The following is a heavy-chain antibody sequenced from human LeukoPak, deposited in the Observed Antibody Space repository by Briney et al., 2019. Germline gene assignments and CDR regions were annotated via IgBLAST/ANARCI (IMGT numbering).Heavy chain of an antibody. CDR3: ARAGLGIATKFDP. CDR2: IYSSGST. D-gene: IGHD6-13*01. Sequence: NTSETLSLTCSVSGGSISSGSYYWSWIRQPAGKGLEWIGRIYSSGSTNYNPSLKSRVTISVDTSKNQFSLKLSSVTAADTAVYYCARAGLGIATKFDPWGQGTLVTVSS. V-gene: IGHV4-61*02. CDR1: GGSISSGSYY. J-gene: IGHJ5*02.